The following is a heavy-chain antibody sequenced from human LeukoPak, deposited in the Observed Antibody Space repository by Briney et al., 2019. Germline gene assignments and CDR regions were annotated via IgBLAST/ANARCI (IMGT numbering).Heavy chain of an antibody. Sequence: GGSLRLSCAASGFTFSTYAMSWVRQAPGNGLEWVSDISGSGGGTYYADSVKGRFTISRDNPKNTLSLQMNSLRAEDTAVFYCARSIYASGSYYAFDIWGQGTMVTVSS. D-gene: IGHD3-10*01. V-gene: IGHV3-23*01. J-gene: IGHJ3*02. CDR2: ISGSGGGT. CDR1: GFTFSTYA. CDR3: ARSIYASGSYYAFDI.